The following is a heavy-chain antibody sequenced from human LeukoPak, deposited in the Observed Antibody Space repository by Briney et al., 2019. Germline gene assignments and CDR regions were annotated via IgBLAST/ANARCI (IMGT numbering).Heavy chain of an antibody. V-gene: IGHV4-34*01. J-gene: IGHJ5*02. CDR1: GGSFSGYY. Sequence: SETLSLTCAVYGGSFSGYYWSWIRQPPGKGLEWIGEINHSGSTNYNPSLKSRVTISVDTSKNQFSLKLSSVTAADTAVYYCARGIGFLIAGTESKNWFDPWGQGTLVTVSS. CDR2: INHSGST. CDR3: ARGIGFLIAGTESKNWFDP. D-gene: IGHD2-21*01.